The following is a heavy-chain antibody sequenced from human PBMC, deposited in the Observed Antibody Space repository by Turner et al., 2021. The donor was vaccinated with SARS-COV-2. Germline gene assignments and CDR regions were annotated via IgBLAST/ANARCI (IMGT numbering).Heavy chain of an antibody. D-gene: IGHD1-7*01. J-gene: IGHJ4*02. CDR1: GYTLSELS. CDR3: ATSWELPDAYFDS. Sequence: QVHLLQSGAEVKKPGASVKVSCKVSGYTLSELSIHWVRQAPGKGPEWMGGFNPEDGEPIYAQMFQGRFSLTEDTSTDTLYMELSSLRSEDTAGYYCATSWELPDAYFDSWGQGTLVTVSS. CDR2: FNPEDGEP. V-gene: IGHV1-24*01.